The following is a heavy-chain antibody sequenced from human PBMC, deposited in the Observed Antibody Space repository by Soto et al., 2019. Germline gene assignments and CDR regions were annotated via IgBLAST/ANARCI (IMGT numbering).Heavy chain of an antibody. J-gene: IGHJ3*02. CDR2: IYYSGST. D-gene: IGHD4-17*01. Sequence: PSETLSLTCTVSGGSISSGGYYWSWIRQHPGKGLEWIGYIYYSGSTYYNPSLKSRVTISVDTSKNQFSLKLSSVTAADTAVYYCARESTDYASPEGAFDIWGQGTMVTVSS. CDR1: GGSISSGGYY. CDR3: ARESTDYASPEGAFDI. V-gene: IGHV4-31*03.